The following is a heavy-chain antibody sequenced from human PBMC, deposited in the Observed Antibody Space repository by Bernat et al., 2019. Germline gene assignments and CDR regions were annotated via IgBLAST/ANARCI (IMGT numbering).Heavy chain of an antibody. CDR1: GFTVSSNY. CDR2: IYSGGST. Sequence: EVQLVESGGGLVQPGGSLRLSCAASGFTVSSNYMSWVRQAPGKGLEWVSVIYSGGSTYYADSVKGRFTISRDNSKNTLYLQMNSLRAEDTAVYYCAGVNSGSYCLIYSYGMDVWGQGTTVTVSS. CDR3: AGVNSGSYCLIYSYGMDV. V-gene: IGHV3-66*01. D-gene: IGHD1-26*01. J-gene: IGHJ6*02.